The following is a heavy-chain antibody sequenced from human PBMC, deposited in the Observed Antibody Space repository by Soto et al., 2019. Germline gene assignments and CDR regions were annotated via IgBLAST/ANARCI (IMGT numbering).Heavy chain of an antibody. V-gene: IGHV2-5*02. J-gene: IGHJ5*02. CDR1: GFSLSTNGEG. CDR3: AHRVHPHWFDP. CDR2: IYWDDDA. Sequence: QITLKESGPTLVKPTQTLTLTCTFSGFSLSTNGEGVGWIRQPPGKALEWLALIYWDDDARYSPSLRTRLTITKDTSKNQVVLTMTNMDPVDTATYYCAHRVHPHWFDPWGQGTLVTVSS.